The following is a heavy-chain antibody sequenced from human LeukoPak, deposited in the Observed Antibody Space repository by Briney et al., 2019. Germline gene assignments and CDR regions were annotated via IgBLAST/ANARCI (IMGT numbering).Heavy chain of an antibody. CDR3: ARVNLQNWNQPPRPGRYYFDY. CDR2: IIPISGIA. Sequence: SVKVSCKASGGTFSSYAISWVRQAPGQGLEWMGRIIPISGIANYAQKFRGRVTITADKSTSTAYMELSSLRSEDTAVYYCARVNLQNWNQPPRPGRYYFDYWGQGTLVTVSS. D-gene: IGHD1-1*01. V-gene: IGHV1-69*04. J-gene: IGHJ4*02. CDR1: GGTFSSYA.